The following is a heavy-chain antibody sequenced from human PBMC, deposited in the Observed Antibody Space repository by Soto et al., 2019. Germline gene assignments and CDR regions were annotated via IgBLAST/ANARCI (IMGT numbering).Heavy chain of an antibody. CDR1: GGSISSYY. Sequence: SLTCAVYGGSISSYYWSWIRQPPGKGLEWIGYIYYSGSTNYNPSLKSRVTISVDTSKNQFSLKLSSVTAADTAVYYCARAAHDILTGSYGMDVWGQGTTVTVSS. CDR2: IYYSGST. V-gene: IGHV4-59*01. CDR3: ARAAHDILTGSYGMDV. D-gene: IGHD3-9*01. J-gene: IGHJ6*02.